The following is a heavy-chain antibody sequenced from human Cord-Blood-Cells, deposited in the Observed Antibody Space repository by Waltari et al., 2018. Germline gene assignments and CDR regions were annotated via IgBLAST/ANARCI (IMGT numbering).Heavy chain of an antibody. CDR1: GYTFTSYD. J-gene: IGHJ3*02. Sequence: QVQLVQSGAEVKKPGASVKVSCKASGYTFTSYDINWVRQATGQGLEWMGWMKPSSGNTGYAQKFQGRVTITRNTSISTAYMERSSRRSEDTAVYYCARGAAGSDAFDIWGQGTMVTVSS. CDR2: MKPSSGNT. CDR3: ARGAAGSDAFDI. V-gene: IGHV1-8*03. D-gene: IGHD6-19*01.